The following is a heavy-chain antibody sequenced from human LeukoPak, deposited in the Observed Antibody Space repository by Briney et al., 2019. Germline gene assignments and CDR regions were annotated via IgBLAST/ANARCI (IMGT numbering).Heavy chain of an antibody. CDR2: IYSGGST. CDR1: GFTFSSYA. D-gene: IGHD3-10*01. J-gene: IGHJ3*02. CDR3: ARWSMVRPRDAFDI. V-gene: IGHV3-53*04. Sequence: GGSLRLSCAASGFTFSSYAMHWVRQAPGKGLEWVSVIYSGGSTYYADSVKGRFTISRHNSKNTLYLQMNSLRAEDTAVYYCARWSMVRPRDAFDIWGQGTMVTVSS.